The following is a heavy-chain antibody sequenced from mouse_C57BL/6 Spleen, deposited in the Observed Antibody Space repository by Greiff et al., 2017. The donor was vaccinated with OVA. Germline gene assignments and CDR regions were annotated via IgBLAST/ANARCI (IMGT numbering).Heavy chain of an antibody. CDR3: AREIKGYAMDY. CDR1: GYTFTSYW. Sequence: VQLQQPGAELVMPGASVKLSCKASGYTFTSYWMHWVKQRPGQGLEWIGEIDPSDSYTNYNQKFKGKSTLTVDKSSSTAYMQLSSLTSEDSAVYYCAREIKGYAMDYWGQGTSVTVSS. CDR2: IDPSDSYT. J-gene: IGHJ4*01. D-gene: IGHD1-3*01. V-gene: IGHV1-69*01.